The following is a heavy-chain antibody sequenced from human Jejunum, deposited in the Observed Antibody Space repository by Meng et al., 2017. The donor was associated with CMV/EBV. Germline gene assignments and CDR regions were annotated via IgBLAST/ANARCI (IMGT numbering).Heavy chain of an antibody. Sequence: VHLVHSGSELKKPGASVKFSCKASGYTFTGYYMHWVRQAPGQGLEWMGRINPNSGATEYAQNFQGRVTMTRDTSISTAYMELSRLRSDDTAVYYCARDVWGFDYWGQGTLVTVSS. CDR2: INPNSGAT. J-gene: IGHJ4*02. V-gene: IGHV1-2*06. CDR3: ARDVWGFDY. D-gene: IGHD7-27*01. CDR1: GYTFTGYY.